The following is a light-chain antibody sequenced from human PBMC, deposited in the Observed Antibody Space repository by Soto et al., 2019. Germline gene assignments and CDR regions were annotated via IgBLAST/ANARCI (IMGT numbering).Light chain of an antibody. V-gene: IGKV3-20*01. Sequence: EIVLTQSPGTLSLSPGERATLSCRASQSVSNNYLAWYQQKPGQAPRRLIFGASGRATGIPDRFSGSGSGTDFTLTISRLEPEDLAVYYCQQYGTSPTFGQGTKVEIK. J-gene: IGKJ1*01. CDR2: GAS. CDR3: QQYGTSPT. CDR1: QSVSNNY.